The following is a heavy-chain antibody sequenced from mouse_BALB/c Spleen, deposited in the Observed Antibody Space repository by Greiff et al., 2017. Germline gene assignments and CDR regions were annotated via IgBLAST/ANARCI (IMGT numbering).Heavy chain of an antibody. CDR3: ARGSWFAY. V-gene: IGHV14-1*02. Sequence: EVQLQQSGAELVRPGALVKLSCTASGFNIKDYYMHWVKQRPEQGLEWIGWIDPENGNTIYDPKFQGKASITADTSSNTAYLQLSSLTSEDTAVYYCARGSWFAYWGQGTLVTVSA. CDR1: GFNIKDYY. J-gene: IGHJ3*01. CDR2: IDPENGNT.